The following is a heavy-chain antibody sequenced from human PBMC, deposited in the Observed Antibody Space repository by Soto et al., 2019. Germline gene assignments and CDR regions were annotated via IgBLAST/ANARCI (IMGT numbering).Heavy chain of an antibody. J-gene: IGHJ4*02. CDR1: GGSISSAGYH. V-gene: IGHV4-31*03. CDR3: ARKTTVTTSGRGAFDY. D-gene: IGHD4-17*01. CDR2: IYYSGST. Sequence: QVQLQESGPGLVKPSQALSLICTVSGGSISSAGYHWSWIRQPPGKALEWIGYIYYSGSTYYSPSLKSRLTTSLDTSKNQFSLELSSVTAADTAVYYCARKTTVTTSGRGAFDYWGQGTLVTVSS.